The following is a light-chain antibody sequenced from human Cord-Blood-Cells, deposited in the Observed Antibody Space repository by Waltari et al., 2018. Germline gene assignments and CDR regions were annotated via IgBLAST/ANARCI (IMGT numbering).Light chain of an antibody. Sequence: QSALPQPASVSGSPGESITISCTGTSSDVGGYNYVPWYQQHPGKAPKLMIYDDSNRPSAVSHSFAGSKSGNTASLTISGLQAEDESDYYCSSYTSSRSWVFGGGTKQTVL. CDR1: SSDVGGYNY. CDR2: DDS. CDR3: SSYTSSRSWV. V-gene: IGLV2-14*01. J-gene: IGLJ3*02.